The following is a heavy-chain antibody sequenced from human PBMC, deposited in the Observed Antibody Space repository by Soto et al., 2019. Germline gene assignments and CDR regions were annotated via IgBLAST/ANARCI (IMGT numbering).Heavy chain of an antibody. J-gene: IGHJ5*02. V-gene: IGHV4-4*07. Sequence: PSETLSLTCTVSGGSISGFYWSWIRQPAGKGLEWIGRIHSGGSTNYNPSLKSRVTMSVDTSQNQFSLKLSSVTAADTAVYYCARVQLSNISYLWFDPWGQGTMVTVYS. CDR3: ARVQLSNISYLWFDP. CDR2: IHSGGST. CDR1: GGSISGFY. D-gene: IGHD2-2*01.